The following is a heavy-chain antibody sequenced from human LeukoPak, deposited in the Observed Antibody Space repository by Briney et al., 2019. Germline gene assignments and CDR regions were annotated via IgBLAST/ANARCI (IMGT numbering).Heavy chain of an antibody. D-gene: IGHD3-22*01. CDR2: IYHSGST. J-gene: IGHJ4*02. V-gene: IGHV4-4*02. Sequence: SGTLSLTCAVSGGSISSSNWWSWVRPPPGKGLEWIGEIYHSGSTNYNPSLKSRVTISVDKSKNQFSLKLSPVTAADTAVYYCARGYDSSAYYPFNYWGQGTLVTVSS. CDR1: GGSISSSNW. CDR3: ARGYDSSAYYPFNY.